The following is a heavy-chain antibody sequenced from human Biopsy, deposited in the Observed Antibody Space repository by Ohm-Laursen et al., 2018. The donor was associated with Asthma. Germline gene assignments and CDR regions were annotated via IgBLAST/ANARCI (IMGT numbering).Heavy chain of an antibody. CDR3: VRDGTDDAFDI. CDR1: GFIFGDFE. V-gene: IGHV3-30*04. D-gene: IGHD1-1*01. CDR2: IPIEGRKT. J-gene: IGHJ3*02. Sequence: SLRLSCAAPGFIFGDFEMHWVRQAPGKGLEWVAGIPIEGRKTIDAEAVRGRFTMARDNSKNTLDLQMNSLREEDTAVYYCVRDGTDDAFDIWGQGTVVSVSS.